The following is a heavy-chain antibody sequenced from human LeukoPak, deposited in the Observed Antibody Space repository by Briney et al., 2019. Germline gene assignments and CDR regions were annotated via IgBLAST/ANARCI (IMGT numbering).Heavy chain of an antibody. J-gene: IGHJ6*03. CDR2: IQTSGSP. CDR1: GGSITYYY. CDR3: ARVPRSYYYYYYMDV. V-gene: IGHV4-4*07. Sequence: SETLSLTCSVSGGSITYYYWSWIRQSAGKGLEWIGRIQTSGSPRYNPSLKSRVTMSVDTSKNQFSLRLSSVTAADTAVYYCARVPRSYYYYYYMDVWGKGTTVTVSS.